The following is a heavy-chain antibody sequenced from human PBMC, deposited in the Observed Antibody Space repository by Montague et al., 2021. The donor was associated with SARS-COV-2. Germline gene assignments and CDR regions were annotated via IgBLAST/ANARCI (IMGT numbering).Heavy chain of an antibody. V-gene: IGHV4-39*01. Sequence: ETLSLTCTVSGGSISSSSYYWGWIRQPPGKGLEWIGSIYYSGSTYYKPSLKGRVTISVDTSKNQFSLKLSSVTAADTAVYYCARGLVGWFDPWGQGTLVTVSS. CDR2: IYYSGST. CDR3: ARGLVGWFDP. CDR1: GGSISSSSYY. D-gene: IGHD3/OR15-3a*01. J-gene: IGHJ5*02.